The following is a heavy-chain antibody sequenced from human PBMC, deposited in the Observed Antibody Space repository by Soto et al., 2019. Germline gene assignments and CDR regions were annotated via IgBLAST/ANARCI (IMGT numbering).Heavy chain of an antibody. D-gene: IGHD3-22*01. CDR1: GFTSVDHY. Sequence: GGALRLCCAASGFTSVDHYMSWFRQAPGKGLEWVSYISSSGDIIYYADSVKGRFTISRDNAKNSLYLQMNSLRAEDTAVYYCARDLGYYDSSGYFDYWGQGTLVTVSS. J-gene: IGHJ4*02. CDR3: ARDLGYYDSSGYFDY. CDR2: ISSSGDII. V-gene: IGHV3-11*01.